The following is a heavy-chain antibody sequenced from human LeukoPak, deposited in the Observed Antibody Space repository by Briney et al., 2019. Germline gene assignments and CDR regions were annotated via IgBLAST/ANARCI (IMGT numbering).Heavy chain of an antibody. CDR3: ATDPYGSGRLNWYFDL. CDR2: INPSGGST. CDR1: GYTFTSYY. D-gene: IGHD3-10*01. J-gene: IGHJ2*01. Sequence: GASVKVSCKASGYTFTSYYMHWVRQAPGQGLEWMGIINPSGGSTSYAQKFQGRVTMTRDTSTSTVYMELSSLRSEDTAVYYCATDPYGSGRLNWYFDLWGRGTLVTVSS. V-gene: IGHV1-46*01.